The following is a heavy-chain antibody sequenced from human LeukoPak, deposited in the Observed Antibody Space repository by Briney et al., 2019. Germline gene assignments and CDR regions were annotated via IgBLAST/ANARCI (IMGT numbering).Heavy chain of an antibody. CDR1: EFNFSDYY. V-gene: IGHV4-34*08. CDR2: IYYTGST. D-gene: IGHD6-19*01. CDR3: APKGAVAGTGSFDP. J-gene: IGHJ5*02. Sequence: PGGPLRLSCAASEFNFSDYYMCWIRQPPGKGLEWIGNIYYTGSTYYNPSLKIRVTISVDTSKNQFSLKLSSVTAADTAVYYCAPKGAVAGTGSFDPWGQGTLVTVSS.